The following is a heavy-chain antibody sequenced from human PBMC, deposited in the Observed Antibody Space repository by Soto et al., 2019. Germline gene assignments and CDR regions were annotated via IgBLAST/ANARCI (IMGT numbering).Heavy chain of an antibody. CDR1: GGSISSYY. D-gene: IGHD6-19*01. Sequence: QVQLQESGPGLVKPSETLSLTCTVSGGSISSYYWNWVRQPPGKGLEWIGYCYYSRSTTPNPSLKSRVTPSIDPSKNQFAVKLSAVTAADTAVYYCARSTGFGSGLGWFAPGGQGTLVTVSS. J-gene: IGHJ5*02. CDR2: CYYSRST. V-gene: IGHV4-59*01. CDR3: ARSTGFGSGLGWFAP.